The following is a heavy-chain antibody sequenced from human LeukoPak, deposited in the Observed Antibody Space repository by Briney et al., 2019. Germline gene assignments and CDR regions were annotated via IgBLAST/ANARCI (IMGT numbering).Heavy chain of an antibody. V-gene: IGHV3-30*18. CDR3: AKDSYYYDSSGYFDY. D-gene: IGHD3-22*01. J-gene: IGHJ4*02. CDR2: ISYDGSNK. Sequence: GRSLRLSCAASGFTFSNYGMHWVRQAPGKGLEWVAVISYDGSNKYYADSVKGRFTISRDNSKNTLYLQMNSLRAEDTAVYYCAKDSYYYDSSGYFDYWGQGTLVTVSS. CDR1: GFTFSNYG.